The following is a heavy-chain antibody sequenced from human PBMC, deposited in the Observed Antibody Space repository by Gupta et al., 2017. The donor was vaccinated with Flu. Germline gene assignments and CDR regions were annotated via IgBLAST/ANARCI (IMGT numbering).Heavy chain of an antibody. Sequence: EVQLVQSGGGLVQPGGSLRHCCVASGFAFNSYPMHWVRQDPGKGLQYVSAISDDGTGAYYAHSVQGRFASSTDNSRSTLSLQMGGLRPEDMGDYYCARSARSTYDLWGQGTLVTVSS. J-gene: IGHJ5*02. CDR2: ISDDGTGA. CDR1: GFAFNSYP. V-gene: IGHV3-64*01. D-gene: IGHD2-2*01. CDR3: ARSARSTYDL.